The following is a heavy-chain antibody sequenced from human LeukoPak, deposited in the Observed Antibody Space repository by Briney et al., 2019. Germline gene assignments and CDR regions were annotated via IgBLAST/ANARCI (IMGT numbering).Heavy chain of an antibody. V-gene: IGHV3-33*06. Sequence: GGSLRLSCTGSGFTFSDYGMHWVRQAPGKGLEWVAVIWYDGNKKYYADSVKGRFTISRDNSKNTQYLQMNSLRAEGTAVYYCAKGAHIYGDYGAVDIWGQGTMVTISS. D-gene: IGHD4-17*01. J-gene: IGHJ3*02. CDR2: IWYDGNKK. CDR3: AKGAHIYGDYGAVDI. CDR1: GFTFSDYG.